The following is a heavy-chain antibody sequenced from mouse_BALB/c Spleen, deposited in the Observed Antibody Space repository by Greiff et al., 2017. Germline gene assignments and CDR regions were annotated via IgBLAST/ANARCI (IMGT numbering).Heavy chain of an antibody. CDR1: GYAFSSYW. V-gene: IGHV1-80*01. CDR2: IYPGDGDT. Sequence: VQLVESGAELVRPGSSVKISCKASGYAFSSYWMNWVKQRPGQGLEWIGQIYPGDGDTNYNGKFKGKATLTADKSSSTAYMQLSSLTSEDSAVYFCAREGLFAYWGQGTLVTVSA. J-gene: IGHJ3*01. CDR3: AREGLFAY.